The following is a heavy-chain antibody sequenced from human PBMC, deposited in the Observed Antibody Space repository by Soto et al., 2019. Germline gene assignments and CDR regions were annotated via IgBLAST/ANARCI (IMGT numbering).Heavy chain of an antibody. V-gene: IGHV1-18*04. CDR2: ISAYNGNT. CDR3: AREDYYDSSGYMDDAFDI. CDR1: GYTFTSYG. J-gene: IGHJ3*02. Sequence: ASVKVSCKASGYTFTSYGISWVRQAPGQGLEWMGWISAYNGNTNYAQKLQGRVTMTTDTSTSTAYMELRSLRSDDTAVYYCAREDYYDSSGYMDDAFDIWGQGTMVTVSS. D-gene: IGHD3-22*01.